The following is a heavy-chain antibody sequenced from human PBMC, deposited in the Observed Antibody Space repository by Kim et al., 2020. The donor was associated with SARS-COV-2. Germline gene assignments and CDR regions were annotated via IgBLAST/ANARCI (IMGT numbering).Heavy chain of an antibody. J-gene: IGHJ4*02. CDR3: ARGSTAWFGELLYRN. V-gene: IGHV3-53*04. CDR1: GFTVSSNY. Sequence: GGSLRLSCAASGFTVSSNYMSWVRQAPGKGLEWVSVIYSGGSTYYADSVKGRFTISRHNSKNTLYLQMNSLRAEDTAVYYCARGSTAWFGELLYRNWGQGTLVTVSS. D-gene: IGHD3-10*01. CDR2: IYSGGST.